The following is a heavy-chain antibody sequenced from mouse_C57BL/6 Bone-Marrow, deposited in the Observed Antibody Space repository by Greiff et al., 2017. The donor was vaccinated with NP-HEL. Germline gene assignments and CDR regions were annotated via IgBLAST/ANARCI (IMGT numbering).Heavy chain of an antibody. J-gene: IGHJ1*03. CDR3: ARHRDWYFDV. CDR1: GYAFTNYL. Sequence: QVQLQQSGAELVRPGTSVKVSCKASGYAFTNYLIEWVKQRPGQGLEWIGVINPGSGGTNYNEKFKGKATLTADKSSSTAYMQFSSLTSEDSAIYYCARHRDWYFDVWGTGTTVTVSS. CDR2: INPGSGGT. V-gene: IGHV1-54*01.